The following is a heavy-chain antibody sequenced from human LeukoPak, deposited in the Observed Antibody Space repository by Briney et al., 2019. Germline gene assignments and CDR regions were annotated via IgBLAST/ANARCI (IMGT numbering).Heavy chain of an antibody. Sequence: PGGSLRLSCAASGFTFSSYAMSWVRQAPGKGLEWVSAISGSGGSTYYADSVKGRFTISRDNSKNTLYLQMNSLRAEDTAVYYCAKVSRYTVTTFLGTFDYWGQGTLVTVSS. J-gene: IGHJ4*02. D-gene: IGHD4-11*01. V-gene: IGHV3-23*01. CDR1: GFTFSSYA. CDR2: ISGSGGST. CDR3: AKVSRYTVTTFLGTFDY.